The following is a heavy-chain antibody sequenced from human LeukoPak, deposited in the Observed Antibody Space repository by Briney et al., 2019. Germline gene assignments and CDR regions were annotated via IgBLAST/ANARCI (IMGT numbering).Heavy chain of an antibody. CDR1: GGSFSGYY. Sequence: NSSETLSLTCAVYGGSFSGYYWSWIRQPPGKGLEWIGEINHSGSTNYNPSLKSRVSMSVDTSKNQFSLKLSSVTAADTAVYYCARGRYSYGPQNYDYMDVWGKGTTVTISS. V-gene: IGHV4-34*01. CDR3: ARGRYSYGPQNYDYMDV. J-gene: IGHJ6*03. CDR2: INHSGST. D-gene: IGHD5-18*01.